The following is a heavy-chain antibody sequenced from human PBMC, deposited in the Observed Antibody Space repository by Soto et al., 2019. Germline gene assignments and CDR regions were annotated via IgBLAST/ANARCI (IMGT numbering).Heavy chain of an antibody. J-gene: IGHJ4*02. D-gene: IGHD4-17*01. CDR1: GFSFSSYT. V-gene: IGHV3-21*01. Sequence: GGSLRLSCAASGFSFSSYTMSWVRQAPGKGLEWVSSITSSSSDIYDSDSVKDRFTISRDNAKNLLYLQMHSLGAEDTAVYYCAREGHWGVTTLFDYWGQGSLVTVSS. CDR3: AREGHWGVTTLFDY. CDR2: ITSSSSDI.